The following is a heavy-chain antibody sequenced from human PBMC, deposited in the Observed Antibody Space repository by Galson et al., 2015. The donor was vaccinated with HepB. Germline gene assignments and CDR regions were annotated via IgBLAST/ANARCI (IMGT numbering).Heavy chain of an antibody. CDR2: ISAYNGNT. Sequence: SVKVSCKASGYTFTSYGISWVRQAPGQGLEWMGWISAYNGNTNYAQKLQGRVTMTTDTSTSTAYMELRSLRSDDTAVYYCAREILYDSSGYYSDYWGQGTLVTVSS. CDR1: GYTFTSYG. D-gene: IGHD3-22*01. J-gene: IGHJ4*02. CDR3: AREILYDSSGYYSDY. V-gene: IGHV1-18*01.